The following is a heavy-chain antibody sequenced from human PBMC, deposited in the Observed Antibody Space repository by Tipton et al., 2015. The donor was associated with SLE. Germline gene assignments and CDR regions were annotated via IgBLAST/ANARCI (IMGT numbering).Heavy chain of an antibody. CDR1: GGSFGGYY. V-gene: IGHV4-34*01. CDR3: ARGGTGDGRNPFDP. D-gene: IGHD4-23*01. J-gene: IGHJ5*02. Sequence: TLSLTCSIYGGSFGGYYWSWIRQPPGKGLEWIGHIYYGGTICYNPSLKSRVTMSIDTSKNQFSLKLSSVTAADTAVYYCARGGTGDGRNPFDPWGQGTLVTVSS. CDR2: IYYGGTI.